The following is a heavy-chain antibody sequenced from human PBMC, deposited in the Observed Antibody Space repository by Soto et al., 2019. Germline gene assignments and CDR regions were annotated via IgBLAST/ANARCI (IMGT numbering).Heavy chain of an antibody. Sequence: SETLSLTCTVSGGSISSYYWSWIRQPPGKGLEWIGYIYYSGSTNYNPSLKSRVTISVDTSKNQFSLKLSSVTAADTAVYYCARAPRGYYYYYMDVWGKGTTVTVSS. CDR2: IYYSGST. V-gene: IGHV4-59*01. D-gene: IGHD7-27*01. CDR1: GGSISSYY. J-gene: IGHJ6*03. CDR3: ARAPRGYYYYYMDV.